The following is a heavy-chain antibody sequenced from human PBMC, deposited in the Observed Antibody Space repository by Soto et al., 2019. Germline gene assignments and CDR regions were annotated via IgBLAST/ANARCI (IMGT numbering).Heavy chain of an antibody. Sequence: EVQLLESGGGLVQPGGSLRLSCAASGFSFSSYSMSWVRQAPGLGLEWVSGISSTGGSTDYPDSVKGRFTVSRDNSKNTVYLQMNSLRAEDTAVYYCAKESSGWFDPWGQGTLGTVSS. V-gene: IGHV3-23*01. D-gene: IGHD3-10*01. CDR2: ISSTGGST. CDR3: AKESSGWFDP. CDR1: GFSFSSYS. J-gene: IGHJ5*02.